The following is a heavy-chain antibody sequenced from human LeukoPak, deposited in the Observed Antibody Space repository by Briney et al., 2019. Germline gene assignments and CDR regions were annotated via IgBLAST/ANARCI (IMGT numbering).Heavy chain of an antibody. Sequence: SETLSLTCTVSGGSISSSSYYWGWIRQPPGKGLEWIGSIYYSGSTYYNPSLKSRVTISVDTSKNQFSLKLSSVTAADTAVYYCARQGIAAAGKDYWGQGTLVTVSS. D-gene: IGHD6-13*01. V-gene: IGHV4-39*01. CDR3: ARQGIAAAGKDY. CDR2: IYYSGST. CDR1: GGSISSSSYY. J-gene: IGHJ4*02.